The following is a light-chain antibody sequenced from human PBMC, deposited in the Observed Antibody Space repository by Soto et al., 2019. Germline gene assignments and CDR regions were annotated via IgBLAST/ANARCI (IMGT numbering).Light chain of an antibody. Sequence: DIQMTQSPSSLSASVGDRVTITCRASQSIVTWLAWYQQKPGKAPKLLIYEASSLESGVPSRFSRTGAGTEFTLTISSLQPDDSATYYCQQFNSSPYTFGQGTKVEIK. J-gene: IGKJ2*01. CDR3: QQFNSSPYT. V-gene: IGKV1-5*03. CDR1: QSIVTW. CDR2: EAS.